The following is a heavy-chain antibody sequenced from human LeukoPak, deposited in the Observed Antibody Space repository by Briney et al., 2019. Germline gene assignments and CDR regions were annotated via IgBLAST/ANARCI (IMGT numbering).Heavy chain of an antibody. J-gene: IGHJ6*02. D-gene: IGHD4-17*01. CDR2: IANSVIHI. V-gene: IGHV3-21*01. Sequence: PGGSLRLFCAASGFSFSTYSMNWVRQAPGKGLEWVSSIANSVIHIYYADSVKGRFTVSRDNAKNSLYLQMDGLRAEDTAIYYCARGSTVQTPFGMDVWGQGTTVTVSS. CDR3: ARGSTVQTPFGMDV. CDR1: GFSFSTYS.